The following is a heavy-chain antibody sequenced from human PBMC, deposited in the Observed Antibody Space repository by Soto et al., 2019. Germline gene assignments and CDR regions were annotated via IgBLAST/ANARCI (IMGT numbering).Heavy chain of an antibody. CDR3: AKDRPSIAADGTRGPHDY. CDR2: ISGSGGST. CDR1: GFTFSSYA. Sequence: PVGSLRLSCAASGFTFSSYAMSWVRQAPGKGLEWVSAISGSGGSTYYADSVKGRFTISRDNSKNTLYLQMNSLRAEDTAVYYCAKDRPSIAADGTRGPHDYWGQGTLVTVSS. V-gene: IGHV3-23*01. J-gene: IGHJ4*02. D-gene: IGHD6-13*01.